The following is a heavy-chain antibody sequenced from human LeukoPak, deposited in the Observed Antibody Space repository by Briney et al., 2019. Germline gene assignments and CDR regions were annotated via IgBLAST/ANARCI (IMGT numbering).Heavy chain of an antibody. Sequence: PSETLSLTCAVYGGSFSGYYWSWIRQPPGKGLEWIGEINHSGSTNYNPSLKSRVTISVDTSRNQFSLKLSSVTAADTAVYYCARGLLLWFGEARGRQIRNWLDPWGQGTLVTVSS. CDR1: GGSFSGYY. V-gene: IGHV4-34*01. CDR3: ARGLLLWFGEARGRQIRNWLDP. J-gene: IGHJ5*02. D-gene: IGHD3-10*01. CDR2: INHSGST.